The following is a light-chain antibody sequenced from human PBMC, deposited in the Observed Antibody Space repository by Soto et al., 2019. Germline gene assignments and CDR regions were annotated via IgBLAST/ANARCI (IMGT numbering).Light chain of an antibody. CDR1: QSVASN. CDR2: DAS. V-gene: IGKV3-15*01. Sequence: EIVMTQSPATLSVSPGERASLSCRASQSVASNLAWYQHKPGQAPRLLIYDASTRDTGIPARFSGSGSGTEFTLTISSLQSEDFAVYYCQQYNDWPPATFGQGTKLEIK. CDR3: QQYNDWPPAT. J-gene: IGKJ2*01.